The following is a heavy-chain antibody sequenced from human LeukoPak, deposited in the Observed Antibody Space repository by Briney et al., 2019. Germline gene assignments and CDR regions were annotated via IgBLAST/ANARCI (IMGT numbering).Heavy chain of an antibody. CDR1: GYSFTSYW. CDR2: IYPGDSDT. V-gene: IGHV5-51*01. Sequence: GESLQISCKGSGYSFTSYWIGWVRQLPGKGLEWMGIIYPGDSDTRYSPSFQGQVTISADKSISTAYLQWSSLKASDTAMYYCARLGPKYCTNGVCYISYFDYWGQGTLVTVSS. J-gene: IGHJ4*02. D-gene: IGHD2-8*01. CDR3: ARLGPKYCTNGVCYISYFDY.